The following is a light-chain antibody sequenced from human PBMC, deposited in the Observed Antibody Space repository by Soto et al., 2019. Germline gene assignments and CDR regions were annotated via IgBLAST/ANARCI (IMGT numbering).Light chain of an antibody. CDR3: QQYGSSPPSVT. V-gene: IGKV3-20*01. CDR1: QSVSSAY. J-gene: IGKJ5*01. Sequence: EIVLTQSPGTLSVSPGERVTLSCRASQSVSSAYLAWYQQKRGQAPRLLIYGASNRATGIPDRFSGSGFGTDFTLTISRLEPEDFAVYYCQQYGSSPPSVTFGQGTRLDIK. CDR2: GAS.